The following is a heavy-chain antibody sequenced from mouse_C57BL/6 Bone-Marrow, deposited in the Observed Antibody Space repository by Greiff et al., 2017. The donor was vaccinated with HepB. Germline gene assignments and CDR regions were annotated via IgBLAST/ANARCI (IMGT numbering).Heavy chain of an antibody. J-gene: IGHJ2*01. Sequence: VQLQQSGAELVKPGDSVKLSCTASGFNIKDYYMHWVKQRTEQGLEWMGRIDPEDGETKYAPKFQGKATITADTSSNTAYLQLSSLTSEHTADYYCARAPLYYYGSPYYFGYWGQGTTLTVSS. CDR1: GFNIKDYY. CDR3: ARAPLYYYGSPYYFGY. CDR2: IDPEDGET. D-gene: IGHD1-1*01. V-gene: IGHV14-2*01.